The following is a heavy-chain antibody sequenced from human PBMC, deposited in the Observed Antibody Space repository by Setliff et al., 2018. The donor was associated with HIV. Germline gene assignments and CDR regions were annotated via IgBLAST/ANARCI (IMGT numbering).Heavy chain of an antibody. V-gene: IGHV3-48*04. D-gene: IGHD3-10*01. CDR2: IDTTGSTM. CDR1: RFTFSNFG. J-gene: IGHJ6*03. Sequence: GGSLRLSCAASRFTFSNFGMSWVRQAPGKGLEWLAYIDTTGSTMDYADSVKGRFSISRDNANSSLTLQLNSLRVEDAAVYYCARVKSVRYYYYYMDVWGKGTTVTVSS. CDR3: ARVKSVRYYYYYMDV.